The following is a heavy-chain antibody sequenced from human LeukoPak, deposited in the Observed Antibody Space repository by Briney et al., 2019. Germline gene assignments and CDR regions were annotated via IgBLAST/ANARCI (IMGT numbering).Heavy chain of an antibody. V-gene: IGHV4-59*01. CDR2: IYYSGST. D-gene: IGHD5-24*01. CDR3: ARDKGRDGYNYVDY. Sequence: SETLSLTCTVSGGSISSYYWSWIRQPPGKGLEWIGYIYYSGSTNYNPSLKSRVTISVDMSKNQFSLKLSSVTAADTAVYYCARDKGRDGYNYVDYWGQGTLVTVSS. CDR1: GGSISSYY. J-gene: IGHJ4*02.